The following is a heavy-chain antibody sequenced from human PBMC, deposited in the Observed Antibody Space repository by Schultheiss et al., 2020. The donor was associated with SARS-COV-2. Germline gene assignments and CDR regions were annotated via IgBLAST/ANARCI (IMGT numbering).Heavy chain of an antibody. J-gene: IGHJ3*02. Sequence: ASVKVSCKASGYTFTSYDINWVRQATGQGLEWMGWMNPNSGGTNYAQKLQGRVTMTTDTSTSTAYMELRSLRSDDTAVYYCARDQSGGYYQNEAFDIWGQGTMVTVSS. CDR1: GYTFTSYD. CDR2: MNPNSGGT. V-gene: IGHV1-18*01. CDR3: ARDQSGGYYQNEAFDI. D-gene: IGHD3-22*01.